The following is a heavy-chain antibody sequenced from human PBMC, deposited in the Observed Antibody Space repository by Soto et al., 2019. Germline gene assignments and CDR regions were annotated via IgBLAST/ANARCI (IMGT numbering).Heavy chain of an antibody. V-gene: IGHV1-18*01. Sequence: GAPVKVSCKAPGSTFTSYGISWVRPAPGQGIEWMGWISAYNGNTNYAQKLQGRVTMTTDTSTSTAYMELRSLGSDDTAVYYGARGSNVGATAFDPWGQGTLVTSPQ. CDR1: GSTFTSYG. CDR3: ARGSNVGATAFDP. J-gene: IGHJ5*02. CDR2: ISAYNGNT. D-gene: IGHD1-26*01.